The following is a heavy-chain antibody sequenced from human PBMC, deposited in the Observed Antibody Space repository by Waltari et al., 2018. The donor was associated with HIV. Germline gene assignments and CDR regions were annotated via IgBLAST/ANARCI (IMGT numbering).Heavy chain of an antibody. CDR3: ARDGHFYDSGPLDY. CDR1: GFNSSPYA. Sequence: QVQLVESGGGGVQPGRSLRLSCAAAGFNSSPYAIHWVRRAPGMGLEWVAMMSYGGRNKYYADCVRVRLTISRDNSENTVYLESNSLRGEDTAVYYCARDGHFYDSGPLDYCGQGTLATVSS. V-gene: IGHV3-30*04. D-gene: IGHD3-22*01. J-gene: IGHJ4*02. CDR2: MSYGGRNK.